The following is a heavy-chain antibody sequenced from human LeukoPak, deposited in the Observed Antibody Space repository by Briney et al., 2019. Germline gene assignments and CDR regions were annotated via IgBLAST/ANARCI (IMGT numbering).Heavy chain of an antibody. V-gene: IGHV3-23*01. CDR1: GFTFSSYA. D-gene: IGHD6-13*01. CDR3: AKDSGGSSSWYGEDY. CDR2: ISGSGGST. J-gene: IGHJ4*02. Sequence: PGGSLRLSCAASGFTFSSYAMSWVRQAPGKGLEWVSAISGSGGSTYYADSVKGRFTISRDNSKNTLYLQMNSLRAEDTAVYYCAKDSGGSSSWYGEDYWGQGTLVTVSS.